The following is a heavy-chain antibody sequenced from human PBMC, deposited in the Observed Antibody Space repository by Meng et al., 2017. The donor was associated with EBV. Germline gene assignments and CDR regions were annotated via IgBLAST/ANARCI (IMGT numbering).Heavy chain of an antibody. D-gene: IGHD3-22*01. CDR1: GYTFNSYD. J-gene: IGHJ5*02. CDR2: MNPNSGNT. Sequence: RVVESGAEVKKPGASGKVSCKASGYTFNSYDINWVRQATGQGLEWMGWMNPNSGNTGYAQKFQGRVTMTRNTSISTAYMELSSLRSEDTAVYYCARGPYYYDSSGYYYGEFDPWGQGTLVTVSS. CDR3: ARGPYYYDSSGYYYGEFDP. V-gene: IGHV1-8*01.